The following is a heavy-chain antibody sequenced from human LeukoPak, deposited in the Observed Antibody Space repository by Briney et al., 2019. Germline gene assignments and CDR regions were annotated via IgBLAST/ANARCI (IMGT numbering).Heavy chain of an antibody. CDR2: IFPGDSDT. D-gene: IGHD6-13*01. J-gene: IGHJ4*02. Sequence: GESLEISWKASGYSFTTNWIGWVRQMPGQGLEWMGIIFPGDSDTRYSPSFQGQVTISADKSISTAYLQWRSLKASDTAIYYCAKSSYRGAIAAAGVDYWGQGTLVTVSS. CDR3: AKSSYRGAIAAAGVDY. V-gene: IGHV5-51*01. CDR1: GYSFTTNW.